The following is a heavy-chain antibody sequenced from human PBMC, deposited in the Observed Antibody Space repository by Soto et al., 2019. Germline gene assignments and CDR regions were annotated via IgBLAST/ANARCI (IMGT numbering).Heavy chain of an antibody. CDR2: ISPDSGGT. Sequence: SVKVSCKASGYTFTGYYMHWVRQAPGQGLEWMGWISPDSGGTNYAQKFQGRVTMTRDTSITTAYMELSSLRSDDTAVYFCARDSGYCTSTSCYYFDSWGQGSQVTVSS. J-gene: IGHJ4*02. D-gene: IGHD2-2*01. CDR3: ARDSGYCTSTSCYYFDS. V-gene: IGHV1-2*02. CDR1: GYTFTGYY.